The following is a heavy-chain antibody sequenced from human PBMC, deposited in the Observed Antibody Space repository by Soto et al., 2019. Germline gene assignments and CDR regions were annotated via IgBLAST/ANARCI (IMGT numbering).Heavy chain of an antibody. CDR2: ISGGGDAA. CDR3: ARKILGSTTRPNYWYFDL. V-gene: IGHV3-23*01. CDR1: GFTFSNYE. Sequence: SLRLSCAASGFTFSNYEMHWVRQAPGKGLEWVSSISGGGDAAFFPDSVRGRFTISRDNSKNTVTLQMNSLGVDDTAVYYCARKILGSTTRPNYWYFDLWGRGTLVTVSS. J-gene: IGHJ2*01. D-gene: IGHD7-27*01.